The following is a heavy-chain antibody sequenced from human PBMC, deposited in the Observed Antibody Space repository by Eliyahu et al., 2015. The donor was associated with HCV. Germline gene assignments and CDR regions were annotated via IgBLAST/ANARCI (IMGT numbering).Heavy chain of an antibody. Sequence: EVKKPGSSVKVSGKASGGPFTSYAISWVRQAPGQGLEWMGGIIPMFGTTNYAQKFQGRVTITADKSTSTAYMALTSLRSEDTAVYYCASYGDPEYYFDYWGQGTLVTVSS. CDR1: GGPFTSYA. CDR3: ASYGDPEYYFDY. D-gene: IGHD4-17*01. J-gene: IGHJ4*02. V-gene: IGHV1-69*06. CDR2: IIPMFGTT.